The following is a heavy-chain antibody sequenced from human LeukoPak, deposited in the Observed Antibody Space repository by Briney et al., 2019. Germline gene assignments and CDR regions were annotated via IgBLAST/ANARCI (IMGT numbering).Heavy chain of an antibody. CDR1: GGSISSYY. J-gene: IGHJ3*02. V-gene: IGHV4-59*01. Sequence: PSETLSLTCTVSGGSISSYYWSWIRQPPGKGLEWIGYIYYSGSTNYNPSLKSRVTISVDTSKNQFSLKLSSVTAADTTVYYCVSGSYVSDAFDIWGQGTMVTVSS. CDR3: VSGSYVSDAFDI. D-gene: IGHD1-26*01. CDR2: IYYSGST.